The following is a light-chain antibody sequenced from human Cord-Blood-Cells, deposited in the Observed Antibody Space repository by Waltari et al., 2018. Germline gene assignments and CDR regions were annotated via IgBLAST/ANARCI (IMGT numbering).Light chain of an antibody. CDR1: KLGDKY. V-gene: IGLV3-1*01. J-gene: IGLJ2*01. CDR2: QDS. Sequence: YELTQPPSVFVSPGQTASIPCSGDKLGDKYACWSQQKPGQSPVLVIYQDSKRPSRIPERFSGSNSGNTATLTISGTQAMDEADYYCQAWDGSTVVFGGGTKLTVL. CDR3: QAWDGSTVV.